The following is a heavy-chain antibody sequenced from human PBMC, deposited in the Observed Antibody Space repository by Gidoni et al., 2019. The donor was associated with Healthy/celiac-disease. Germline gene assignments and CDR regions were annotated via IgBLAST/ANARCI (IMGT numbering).Heavy chain of an antibody. CDR2: ISGSGGST. CDR3: AKNPNNYMDV. Sequence: EVQLLESGGGLVQPGGSLRLSCAASGFTFSSYAMSWVRPAPGKGLAWFSAISGSGGSTYYADSVKGLFTISRDNSKNTLYLQMNSLRAEDTAVYYCAKNPNNYMDVWGKGTTVTVSS. J-gene: IGHJ6*03. V-gene: IGHV3-23*01. CDR1: GFTFSSYA.